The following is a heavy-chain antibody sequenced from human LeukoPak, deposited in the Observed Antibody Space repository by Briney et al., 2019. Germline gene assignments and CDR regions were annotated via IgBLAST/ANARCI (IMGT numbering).Heavy chain of an antibody. Sequence: ASVRVSCKASGYTFTGYYMHWVRQAPGQGLEWTGWMNPNSGDTNYAQKFQGWVTMTSDTSIRTVYIELNRLRSDDTAIYYCVRERSGMSHGLDVWAKGTTVTVSS. CDR3: VRERSGMSHGLDV. J-gene: IGHJ6*04. CDR2: MNPNSGDT. CDR1: GYTFTGYY. V-gene: IGHV1-2*04. D-gene: IGHD3-3*01.